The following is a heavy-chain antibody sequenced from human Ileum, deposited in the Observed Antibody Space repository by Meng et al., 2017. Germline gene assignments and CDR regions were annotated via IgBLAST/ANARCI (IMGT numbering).Heavy chain of an antibody. CDR2: SIPTFGTP. CDR3: SSYSSGWYDAIS. J-gene: IGHJ5*02. Sequence: QVQLGQAGSGVTQSGASVMVACKVSGGSFSSYAIRRVRQAPGQWLEWMEGSIPTFGTPNYAQKFQGRVTITADKSTSTAYMELSSLRSEDTAVYYCSSYSSGWYDAISWGQGTLVTVSS. V-gene: IGHV1-69*06. D-gene: IGHD6-19*01. CDR1: GGSFSSYA.